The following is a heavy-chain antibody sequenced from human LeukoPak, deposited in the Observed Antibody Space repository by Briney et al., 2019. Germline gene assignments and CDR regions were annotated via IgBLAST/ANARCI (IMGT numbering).Heavy chain of an antibody. J-gene: IGHJ4*02. D-gene: IGHD6-19*01. Sequence: GGSLRLSCAASGFTFSSYEMNWVRQAPGKGLEWVSYISSSGSTIYYVDSVKGRFTTSKDNAKNSLYLQMNSLRAEDTAVYYCARSIAVAGSPSDYWGQGTLVTVSS. CDR3: ARSIAVAGSPSDY. CDR1: GFTFSSYE. CDR2: ISSSGSTI. V-gene: IGHV3-48*03.